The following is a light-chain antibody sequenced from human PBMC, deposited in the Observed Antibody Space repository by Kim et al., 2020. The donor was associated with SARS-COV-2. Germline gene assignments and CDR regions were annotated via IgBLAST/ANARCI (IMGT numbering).Light chain of an antibody. Sequence: EIVLTQSPATLSLSPGDRATLFCRASQNVATYLAWYQQKPGQAPRLLIYDASTRATGIPARFSGSGSGTDFTLTISSLEPEDFAVYYCQQRSNWITFGQGTRL. J-gene: IGKJ5*01. V-gene: IGKV3-11*01. CDR2: DAS. CDR3: QQRSNWIT. CDR1: QNVATY.